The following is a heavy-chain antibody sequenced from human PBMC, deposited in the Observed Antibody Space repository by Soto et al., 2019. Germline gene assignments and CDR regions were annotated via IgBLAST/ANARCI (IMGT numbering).Heavy chain of an antibody. CDR2: ISGSGGST. CDR1: GFTFSSYA. J-gene: IGHJ4*02. V-gene: IGHV3-23*01. Sequence: PGGSLRRSCAASGFTFSSYAMSWVRQAPGKGLEWVSAISGSGGSTYYADSVKGRFTISRDNSKNTLYLQMNSLRAEDTAVYYCAKDRHGKQWLVPTFDYWGQGTLVTVSS. CDR3: AKDRHGKQWLVPTFDY. D-gene: IGHD6-19*01.